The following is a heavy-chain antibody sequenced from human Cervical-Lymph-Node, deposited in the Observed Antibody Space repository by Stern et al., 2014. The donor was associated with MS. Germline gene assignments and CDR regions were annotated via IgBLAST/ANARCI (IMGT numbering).Heavy chain of an antibody. Sequence: MQLVESGAEVKKPGASVKVSCKASGYTFTTYDINWVRQTTGQGLEWMGWMKPNSGNTGYAQKFQGRVTMTRNTSISTAYMELSSLRSEDTAVYYCARGHDYGNYVGDYWGQGTLVTVSS. CDR3: ARGHDYGNYVGDY. D-gene: IGHD4-11*01. J-gene: IGHJ4*02. CDR1: GYTFTTYD. V-gene: IGHV1-8*01. CDR2: MKPNSGNT.